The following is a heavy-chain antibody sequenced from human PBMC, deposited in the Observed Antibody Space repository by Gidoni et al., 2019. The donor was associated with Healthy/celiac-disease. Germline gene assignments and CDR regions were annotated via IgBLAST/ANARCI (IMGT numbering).Heavy chain of an antibody. J-gene: IGHJ4*02. V-gene: IGHV3-23*01. D-gene: IGHD1-20*01. Sequence: TISRDNSKNTLYLQMNSLRAEDTAVYYCAKTRYQPYKNHIAYYFDYWGQGTLVTVSS. CDR3: AKTRYQPYKNHIAYYFDY.